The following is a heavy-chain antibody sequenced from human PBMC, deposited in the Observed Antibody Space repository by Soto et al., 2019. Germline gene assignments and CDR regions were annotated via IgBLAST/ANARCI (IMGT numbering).Heavy chain of an antibody. Sequence: GGSLRLSCAASGFTFSSYAMHWVRQAPGKGLEWVAVISYDGSNKYYADSVKGRFTISRDNSKSALYLQMNSLRAEDTAVYYCARSYDFWSGYYPFDYWGQGTLVTVSS. CDR3: ARSYDFWSGYYPFDY. D-gene: IGHD3-3*01. CDR2: ISYDGSNK. J-gene: IGHJ4*02. CDR1: GFTFSSYA. V-gene: IGHV3-30-3*01.